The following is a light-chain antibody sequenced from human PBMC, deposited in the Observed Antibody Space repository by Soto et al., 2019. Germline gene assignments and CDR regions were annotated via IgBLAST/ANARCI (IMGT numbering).Light chain of an antibody. Sequence: QSVLTQPPSVSAAPGQRVTISCSGGSSNIGSTYVSWYQQLPGTAPKLLIYDNNKRPSGVPDRFSGSKSGTSATLGITGLQTGDEADYWCGTWDSSLSVVVFGGGTKLTVL. J-gene: IGLJ2*01. CDR3: GTWDSSLSVVV. V-gene: IGLV1-51*01. CDR2: DNN. CDR1: SSNIGSTY.